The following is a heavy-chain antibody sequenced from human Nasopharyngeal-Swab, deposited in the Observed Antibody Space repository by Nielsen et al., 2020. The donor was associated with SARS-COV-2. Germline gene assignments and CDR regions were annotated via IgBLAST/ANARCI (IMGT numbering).Heavy chain of an antibody. CDR3: ARSLVGCSSHTCALVN. D-gene: IGHD2-2*01. CDR2: VHHSGST. J-gene: IGHJ4*01. V-gene: IGHV4-4*02. Sequence: WIRQPPGKGLEWIGEVHHSGSTHYNPSLKSQVVISADKSNQFSLRMNSVTAADTALYYCARSLVGCSSHTCALVNWGHGALVTVSS.